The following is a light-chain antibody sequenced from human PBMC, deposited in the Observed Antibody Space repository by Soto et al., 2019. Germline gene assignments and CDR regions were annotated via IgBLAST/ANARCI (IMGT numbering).Light chain of an antibody. Sequence: DIQRTQSPSSLSASVGDIFTITCRASQSISSYLNWYQQKPGKAPKLLIYAASSLQSGVPSRFSGSGSGTDFTLTISSLQPEDFATYYCQQSYSTPRTFGQGTKVEIK. CDR1: QSISSY. CDR2: AAS. V-gene: IGKV1-39*01. J-gene: IGKJ1*01. CDR3: QQSYSTPRT.